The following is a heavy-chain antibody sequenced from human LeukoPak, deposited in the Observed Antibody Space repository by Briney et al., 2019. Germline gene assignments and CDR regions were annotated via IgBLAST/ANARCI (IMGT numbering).Heavy chain of an antibody. V-gene: IGHV3-48*02. D-gene: IGHD6-13*01. Sequence: GGSLTLSCAACGFAFPSYSLHWVRLAPGKGLEWVSYISRSSSILYYADSVKGRFTISRDNAKNSLYLQMNSLRDEDTAVYYCARHHSSSWTFDYWGQGTLVTVSS. CDR2: ISRSSSIL. CDR1: GFAFPSYS. J-gene: IGHJ4*02. CDR3: ARHHSSSWTFDY.